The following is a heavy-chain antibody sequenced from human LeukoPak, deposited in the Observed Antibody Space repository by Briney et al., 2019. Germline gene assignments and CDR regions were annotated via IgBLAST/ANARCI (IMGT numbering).Heavy chain of an antibody. V-gene: IGHV3-21*01. D-gene: IGHD3-10*01. Sequence: GGSLRLSCAASGFTFSSYSMNWVRQAPGKGLEWVSSISSSSSYIYYADSVKGRFTISRDNAKNSLYLQMNSLRAEDTAVYYCARDPGYYGSGSYYNYYYGMDVWGQGTTVTVSS. CDR1: GFTFSSYS. CDR3: ARDPGYYGSGSYYNYYYGMDV. J-gene: IGHJ6*02. CDR2: ISSSSSYI.